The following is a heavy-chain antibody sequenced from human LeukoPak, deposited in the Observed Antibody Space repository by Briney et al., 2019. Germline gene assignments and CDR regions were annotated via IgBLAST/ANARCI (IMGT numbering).Heavy chain of an antibody. J-gene: IGHJ3*01. CDR1: GFTVSSNY. Sequence: GGSLRLSCAASGFTVSSNYMSWVRQAPGKGLEWVSVIYSGGRTYYADSVKGRFTISRDNSKNMLYLQMNSLRGEDTAVYYCARDPNGDYVGAFDGWGQGTMVTVSS. CDR2: IYSGGRT. V-gene: IGHV3-53*01. D-gene: IGHD4-17*01. CDR3: ARDPNGDYVGAFDG.